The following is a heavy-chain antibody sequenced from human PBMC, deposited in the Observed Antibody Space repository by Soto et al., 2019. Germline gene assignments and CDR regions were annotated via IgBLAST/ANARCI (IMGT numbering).Heavy chain of an antibody. CDR1: GGSIHSYY. D-gene: IGHD6-19*01. J-gene: IGHJ6*02. Sequence: SETLSLTCTVSGGSIHSYYWSWLRQPPGKGLEWIGYIYYSASTNYSPSLKSRVTISVDTSKNQFSLNLSSVTAADTAVYYCAKAGSSGWDYYGMDVWGQGTTVS. V-gene: IGHV4-59*08. CDR3: AKAGSSGWDYYGMDV. CDR2: IYYSAST.